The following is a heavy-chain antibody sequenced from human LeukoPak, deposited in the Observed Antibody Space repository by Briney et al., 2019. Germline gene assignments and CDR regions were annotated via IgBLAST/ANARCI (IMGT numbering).Heavy chain of an antibody. CDR1: GGSISNYY. CDR2: IFYRGSI. V-gene: IGHV4-59*12. D-gene: IGHD3/OR15-3a*01. J-gene: IGHJ3*02. CDR3: ARGVVLGQDDAFDI. Sequence: SETLSLTCTVSGGSISNYYWSWIRQPPGKGLEWIGYIFYRGSIDYSPSLQSRVTISVDTSKNHLSLRVTSVTAADTAVYFCARGVVLGQDDAFDIWGRGTMVTVSS.